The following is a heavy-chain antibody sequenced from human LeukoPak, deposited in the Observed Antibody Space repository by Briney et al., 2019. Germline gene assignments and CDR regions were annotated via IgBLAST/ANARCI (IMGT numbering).Heavy chain of an antibody. Sequence: GASVKVSCKASGYTFTGYYMHWVRQAPGQGLEWMGWINPNSGGTNYAQRFQGRVTMTRDTSISTAYMELSRLRSDDTAVYYCTRVGRYCSSTSCYTGNWFDPWGQGTLVTVSS. D-gene: IGHD2-2*02. CDR1: GYTFTGYY. V-gene: IGHV1-2*02. J-gene: IGHJ5*02. CDR3: TRVGRYCSSTSCYTGNWFDP. CDR2: INPNSGGT.